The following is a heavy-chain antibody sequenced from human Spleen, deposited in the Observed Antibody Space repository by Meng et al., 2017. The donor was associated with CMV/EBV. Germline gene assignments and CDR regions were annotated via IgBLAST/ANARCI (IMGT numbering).Heavy chain of an antibody. CDR3: ARDFYYDPYYYGMDV. CDR1: GYSITSGYS. V-gene: IGHV4-38-2*02. Sequence: GSLRLSCTVFGYSITSGYSWGCIRQPPGKGLQWIGSIYHSGSTYYNPSLKGRVTISVDTSKNQFSLKLSSVTAADTAVYYCARDFYYDPYYYGMDVWGQGTTVTVSS. CDR2: IYHSGST. D-gene: IGHD3-22*01. J-gene: IGHJ6*02.